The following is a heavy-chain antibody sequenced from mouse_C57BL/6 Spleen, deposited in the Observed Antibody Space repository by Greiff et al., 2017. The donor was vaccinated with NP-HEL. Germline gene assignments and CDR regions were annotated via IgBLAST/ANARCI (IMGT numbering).Heavy chain of an antibody. CDR3: ARGVYDYGSSVYFDV. Sequence: VQLQQPGAELVMPGASVKLSCKASGYTFTSYWMHWVKQRPGQGLEWIGEIDPSDSYTNYNQKFKGKSTLTVDKSSSTAYMQLSSLTSEDSAVYYCARGVYDYGSSVYFDVWGTGTTVTVSS. D-gene: IGHD1-1*01. CDR1: GYTFTSYW. J-gene: IGHJ1*03. CDR2: IDPSDSYT. V-gene: IGHV1-69*01.